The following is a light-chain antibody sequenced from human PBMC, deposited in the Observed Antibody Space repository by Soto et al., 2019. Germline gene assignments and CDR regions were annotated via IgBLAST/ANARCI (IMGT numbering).Light chain of an antibody. Sequence: QSALTQPRSVSGSPGQSVAISCTGTSRDVGGYNFVSWYQQPPGKAPKLVIYDVTERPSGVPDRFFGSKSGNTATLTISGLQAEDEADYFCCSYAGSYFIFGGGTKLTVL. CDR3: CSYAGSYFI. V-gene: IGLV2-11*01. CDR2: DVT. J-gene: IGLJ2*01. CDR1: SRDVGGYNF.